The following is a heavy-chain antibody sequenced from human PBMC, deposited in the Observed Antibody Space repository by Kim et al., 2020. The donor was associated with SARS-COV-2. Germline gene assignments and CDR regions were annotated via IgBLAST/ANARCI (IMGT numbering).Heavy chain of an antibody. CDR1: GFTFSSYA. CDR3: ARDSSSGHQQYYYYYGMDV. CDR2: ISYDGSNK. Sequence: GGSLRLSCAASGFTFSSYAMHWVRQAPGKGLEWVAVISYDGSNKYYADSVKGRFTISRDNSKNTLYLQMNSLRAEDTAVYYCARDSSSGHQQYYYYYGMDVWGQGTTVTVSS. D-gene: IGHD6-19*01. J-gene: IGHJ6*02. V-gene: IGHV3-30*04.